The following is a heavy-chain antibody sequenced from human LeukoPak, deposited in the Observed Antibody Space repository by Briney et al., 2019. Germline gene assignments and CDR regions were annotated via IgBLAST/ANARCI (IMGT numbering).Heavy chain of an antibody. D-gene: IGHD5-18*01. CDR2: IYLTGDT. V-gene: IGHV4-4*02. CDR3: ARVRVEGELWSTHFDY. J-gene: IGHJ4*02. Sequence: PSETLSLTCAVSGDSISNSHWWSWVRQPPGKGLEWIGVIYLTGDTDYNPSLKSRVTISVDTSKNQFSLKLSSVTAADTAVYYCARVRVEGELWSTHFDYWGQGTLVTVSS. CDR1: GDSISNSHW.